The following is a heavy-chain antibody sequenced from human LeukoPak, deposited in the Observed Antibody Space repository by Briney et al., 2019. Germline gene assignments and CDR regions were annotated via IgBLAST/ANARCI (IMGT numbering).Heavy chain of an antibody. Sequence: SETLSLTCTVSGGSISSYYWSWIRQPPGKGLEWIGYIYYSGSTNYNPSLKSRVTISVDTSKNQFSLKLRSVTAADTAVYYCARGGSGISNAFDIWGQGTMVTVSS. CDR2: IYYSGST. CDR3: ARGGSGISNAFDI. J-gene: IGHJ3*02. V-gene: IGHV4-59*01. CDR1: GGSISSYY. D-gene: IGHD3-10*01.